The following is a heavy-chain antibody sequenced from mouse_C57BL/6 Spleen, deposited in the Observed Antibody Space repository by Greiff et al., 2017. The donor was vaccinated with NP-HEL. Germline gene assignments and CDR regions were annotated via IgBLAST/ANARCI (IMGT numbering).Heavy chain of an antibody. D-gene: IGHD1-1*01. V-gene: IGHV14-3*01. CDR2: IDPANGNT. CDR3: AAYYYGSRANWDYFDY. CDR1: GFNIKNTY. Sequence: EVQLQESVAELVRPGASVKLSCTASGFNIKNTYMHWVKQRPEQGLEWIGRIDPANGNTKYAPKFQGKAPITADTSSNTAYLQLSSLTSEDTAIYYSAAYYYGSRANWDYFDYWGQGTTLTVSS. J-gene: IGHJ2*01.